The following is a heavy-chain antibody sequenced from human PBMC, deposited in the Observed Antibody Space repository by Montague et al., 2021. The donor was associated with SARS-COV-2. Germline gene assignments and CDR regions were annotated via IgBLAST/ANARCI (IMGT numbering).Heavy chain of an antibody. CDR2: IYGDDDN. CDR1: GFSLSTSEVG. V-gene: IGHV2-5*02. J-gene: IGHJ5*02. CDR3: AHFGILRYFDP. D-gene: IGHD3-9*01. Sequence: PALVKPTKTLTLTCTLSGFSLSTSEVGVGWIRQPPGKAPEFLALIYGDDDNRYKPSLKSRLTITKVTSKNQVVLTMTNVDPVDTATYYCAHFGILRYFDPWGQGTLVTVSS.